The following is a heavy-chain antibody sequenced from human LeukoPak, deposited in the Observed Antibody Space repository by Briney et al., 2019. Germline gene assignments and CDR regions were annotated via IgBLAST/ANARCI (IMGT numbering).Heavy chain of an antibody. CDR3: ARLVGLSTTASY. D-gene: IGHD5/OR15-5a*01. J-gene: IGHJ4*02. CDR1: GYTFIGYY. Sequence: ASVKVSCKASGYTFIGYYLHWVRQAPGQGLEWMGWINPASGGTNYAQKFQDRVTMTRDTSINTAYMELSRLTSDDTAVYYCARLVGLSTTASYWGQGTLVIVSS. CDR2: INPASGGT. V-gene: IGHV1-2*02.